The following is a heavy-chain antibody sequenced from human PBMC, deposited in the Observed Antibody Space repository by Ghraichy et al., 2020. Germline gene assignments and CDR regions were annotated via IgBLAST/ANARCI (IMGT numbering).Heavy chain of an antibody. Sequence: GESLRLSCAASGFTFDDYTMHWVRQAPGKGLEWVSLISWDGGSTYYADSVKGRFTISRDNSKNSLYLQMNSLRTEDTALYYCAKDLEVGSSSSPFDYWGQGTLVTVSS. CDR3: AKDLEVGSSSSPFDY. V-gene: IGHV3-43*01. CDR1: GFTFDDYT. CDR2: ISWDGGST. D-gene: IGHD6-6*01. J-gene: IGHJ4*02.